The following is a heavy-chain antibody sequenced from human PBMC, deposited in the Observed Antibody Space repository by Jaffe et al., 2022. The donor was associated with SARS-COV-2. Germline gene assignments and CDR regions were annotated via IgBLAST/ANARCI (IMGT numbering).Heavy chain of an antibody. CDR1: GFTFSSYA. D-gene: IGHD5-12*01. CDR3: ARGGWLRLHDAFDI. CDR2: ISYDGSNK. J-gene: IGHJ3*02. Sequence: QVQLVESGGGVVQPGRSLRLSCAASGFTFSSYAMHWVRQAPGKGLEWVAVISYDGSNKYYADSVKGRFTISRDNSKNTLYLQMNSLRAEDTAVYYCARGGWLRLHDAFDIWGQGTMVTVSS. V-gene: IGHV3-30*04.